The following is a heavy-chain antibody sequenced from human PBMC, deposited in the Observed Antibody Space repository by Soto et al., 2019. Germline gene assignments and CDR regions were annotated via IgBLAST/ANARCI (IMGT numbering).Heavy chain of an antibody. D-gene: IGHD3-10*01. V-gene: IGHV3-30-3*01. CDR1: GFTFSSYA. CDR2: ISYDGSNK. Sequence: GGSLRLSCAASGFTFSSYAMHWVRQAPGKGLEWVAVISYDGSNKYYADSVKGRFTISRDNSKNTLYLQMNSLRAEDTAVYYCARDLDYYDSGSYNAFDIWGQGTMVTVSS. CDR3: ARDLDYYDSGSYNAFDI. J-gene: IGHJ3*02.